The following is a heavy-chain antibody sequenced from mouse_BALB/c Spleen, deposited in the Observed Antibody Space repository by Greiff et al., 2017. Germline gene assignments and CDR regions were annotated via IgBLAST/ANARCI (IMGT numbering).Heavy chain of an antibody. CDR1: GFTFSSFG. CDR2: ISSGSSTI. D-gene: IGHD1-2*01. J-gene: IGHJ3*01. V-gene: IGHV5-17*02. Sequence: EVNVVESGGGLVQPGGSRKLSCAASGFTFSSFGMHWVRQAPEKGLEWVAYISSGSSTIYYADTVKGRFTISRDNPKNTLFLQMTSLRSEDTAMYYCARNYGSWFAYWGQGTLVTVSA. CDR3: ARNYGSWFAY.